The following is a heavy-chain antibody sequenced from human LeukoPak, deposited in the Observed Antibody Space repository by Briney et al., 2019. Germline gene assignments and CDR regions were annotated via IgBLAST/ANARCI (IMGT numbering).Heavy chain of an antibody. CDR3: ARVSKYYYDSSGHGAFDI. D-gene: IGHD3-22*01. CDR2: IYYSGST. CDR1: GGSISSYY. Sequence: SETLSLTCTVSGGSISSYYWSWIRQPPGKGLEWIGHIYYSGSTNYNPSLKSRVTISVDTSKNQFSLKLSSVTAADTAVYYCARVSKYYYDSSGHGAFDIWGQGTMVTVSS. V-gene: IGHV4-59*01. J-gene: IGHJ3*02.